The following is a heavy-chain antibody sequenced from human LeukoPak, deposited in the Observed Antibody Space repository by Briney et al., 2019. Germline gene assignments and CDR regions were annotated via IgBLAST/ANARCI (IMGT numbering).Heavy chain of an antibody. CDR1: SGSISTSNYY. V-gene: IGHV4-39*07. CDR3: AREVKDGAFDI. CDR2: IFYSGST. Sequence: SETLSLTCTVSSGSISTSNYYWGWVRQPPGKALEWIGNIFYSGSTYYSPSLKSRVTISLDTSRNQFSLKLSSVTAADTAVNYCAREVKDGAFDIWGQGTMVTVSS. J-gene: IGHJ3*02. D-gene: IGHD2-21*01.